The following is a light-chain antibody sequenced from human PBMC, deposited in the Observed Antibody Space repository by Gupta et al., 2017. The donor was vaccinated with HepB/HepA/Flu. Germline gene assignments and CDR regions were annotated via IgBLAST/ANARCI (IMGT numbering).Light chain of an antibody. CDR3: QSDDSSRPWV. V-gene: IGLV1-40*01. CDR2: GNS. J-gene: IGLJ3*02. Sequence: QSVLTQPPSVSGAPGQRVTISCTGSSSNIGAGYDVHWYQQLPGTAPKLLIYGNSNRPSGVPDRFSGSNAGTSASLAITGLQAEDEADYYCQSDDSSRPWVFGGGTKLTVL. CDR1: SSNIGAGYD.